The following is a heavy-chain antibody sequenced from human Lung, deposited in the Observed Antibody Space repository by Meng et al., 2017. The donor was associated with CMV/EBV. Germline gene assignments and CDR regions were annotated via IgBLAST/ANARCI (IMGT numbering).Heavy chain of an antibody. V-gene: IGHV4-4*02. CDR1: GGVMSSTNW. CDR3: ARADKVRFDY. Sequence: QLQLQASAPGPVKASGSLSHPSAFSGGVMSSTNWWSWVRQPPGKGLEWIGEIYHSGSTNYNPSLKSRVSISVDKSKNQFSLKLSSVTAADTAVYYCARADKVRFDYWGQGTLVTVSS. J-gene: IGHJ4*02. CDR2: IYHSGST.